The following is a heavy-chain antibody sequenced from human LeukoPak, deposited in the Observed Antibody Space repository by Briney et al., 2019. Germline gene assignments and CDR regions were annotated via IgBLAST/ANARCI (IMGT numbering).Heavy chain of an antibody. Sequence: GGSLRLSCAASGFTFSSYAMHWVRQAPGKGLEWVAVISYDGSNKYYADSVKGRFTISRDNSKNTLYLQMNSLRAEDTAVYYCARARGSGSYYLFDYWGQGTLVTVSS. D-gene: IGHD3-10*01. V-gene: IGHV3-30*04. CDR1: GFTFSSYA. CDR2: ISYDGSNK. CDR3: ARARGSGSYYLFDY. J-gene: IGHJ4*02.